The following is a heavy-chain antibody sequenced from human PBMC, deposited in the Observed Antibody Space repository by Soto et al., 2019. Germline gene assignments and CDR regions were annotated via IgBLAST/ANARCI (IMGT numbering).Heavy chain of an antibody. CDR3: ARDHTYYYDSSGYYIPVY. J-gene: IGHJ4*02. CDR2: ISSSGSTI. CDR1: GFTFSDYY. V-gene: IGHV3-11*01. D-gene: IGHD3-22*01. Sequence: KSGGSLRLSCAASGFTFSDYYMSWIRQAPGKGLEWVSYISSSGSTIYYADSVKGRFTISRDNAKNSLYLQMNSLRAEDTAVYYCARDHTYYYDSSGYYIPVYWGQGTLVTVSS.